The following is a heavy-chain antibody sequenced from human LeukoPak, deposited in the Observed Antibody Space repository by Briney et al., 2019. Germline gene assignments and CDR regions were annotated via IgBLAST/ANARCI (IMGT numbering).Heavy chain of an antibody. D-gene: IGHD3-10*01. CDR2: IWYDGSNK. Sequence: GRSLRLSCAASGFTFSSYGMHWVRQAPGKGLEWVAVIWYDGSNKYYADSVKGRFTISRDNSKNTLYLQMNSLRAEDTAVYYCARDGEPRITMVRGNWFDPWGQGTLVTVSS. CDR1: GFTFSSYG. CDR3: ARDGEPRITMVRGNWFDP. V-gene: IGHV3-33*01. J-gene: IGHJ5*02.